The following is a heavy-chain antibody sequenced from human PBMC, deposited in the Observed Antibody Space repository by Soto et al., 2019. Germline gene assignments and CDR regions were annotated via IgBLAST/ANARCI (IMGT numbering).Heavy chain of an antibody. CDR1: GGSISSGGYY. CDR2: IYYSGST. J-gene: IGHJ6*02. CDR3: ARDLRVAVDEMDYYYYGMDV. V-gene: IGHV4-31*03. Sequence: QVQLQESGPGLVKPSQTLSLTCTVSGGSISSGGYYWSWIRQHPGKGLGWIGYIYYSGSTYYNPSPKSRVTLSVDTSKNQFSLKLSSVTAADTAVYYCARDLRVAVDEMDYYYYGMDVWGQVTTATVSS. D-gene: IGHD6-19*01.